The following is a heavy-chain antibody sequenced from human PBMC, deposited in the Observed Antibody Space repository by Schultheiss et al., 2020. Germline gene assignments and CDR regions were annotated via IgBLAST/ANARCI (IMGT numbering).Heavy chain of an antibody. CDR1: GFTFSNAW. D-gene: IGHD2-2*01. Sequence: GGSLRLSCAASGFTFSNAWMHWVRQAPGKGLVWVSRINSDGSSTSYADSVKGRFSISRDNSKNSLYLQMNSLRAEDTAVYYCARDRSTSRYYYYYMDVWGKGTTVTVSS. J-gene: IGHJ6*03. CDR2: INSDGSST. CDR3: ARDRSTSRYYYYYMDV. V-gene: IGHV3-74*01.